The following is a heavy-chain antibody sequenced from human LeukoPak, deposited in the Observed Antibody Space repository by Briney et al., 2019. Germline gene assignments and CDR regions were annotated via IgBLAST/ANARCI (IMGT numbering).Heavy chain of an antibody. J-gene: IGHJ4*02. CDR2: IWYDGSNK. Sequence: GGSLRLSCAASGFTFSSYGMHWVRQAPGKGLEWVAVIWYDGSNKYYADSVKGRFTISRDNSKNTLYLQMNSLRAEDTAVYYCAKDIKRGYSSAYWGQGTLVTVSS. V-gene: IGHV3-33*06. CDR1: GFTFSSYG. CDR3: AKDIKRGYSSAY. D-gene: IGHD6-19*01.